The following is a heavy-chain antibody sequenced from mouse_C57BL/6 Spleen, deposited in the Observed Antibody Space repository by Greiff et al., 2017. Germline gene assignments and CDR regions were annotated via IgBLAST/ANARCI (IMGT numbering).Heavy chain of an antibody. CDR3: VRDYGSSLFAY. CDR2: IRSKSNNYAT. D-gene: IGHD1-1*01. J-gene: IGHJ3*01. Sequence: EVKLVESGGGLVQPKGSLTLSCAASGFSFNTYAMNWVRQAPGKGLEWVARIRSKSNNYATYYADSVKDRFTISRDDSESMLYLQMNNLKTEDTAMYYCVRDYGSSLFAYWGQGTLVTVSA. CDR1: GFSFNTYA. V-gene: IGHV10-1*01.